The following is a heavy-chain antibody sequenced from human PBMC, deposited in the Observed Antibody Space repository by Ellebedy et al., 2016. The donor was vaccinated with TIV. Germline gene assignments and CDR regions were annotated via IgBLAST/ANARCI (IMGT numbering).Heavy chain of an antibody. CDR3: AKSARKWPEIDS. D-gene: IGHD5-12*01. J-gene: IGHJ4*02. CDR1: GFTFDACT. CDR2: ISGNGGIT. V-gene: IGHV3-23*01. Sequence: GESLKISCTASGFTFDACTMTWFRRAPGKGLEWFASISGNGGITYYGASMKGRFTISRDNFKNTLYLQISSLRVVDTAVYFCAKSARKWPEIDSWGQGNLVTVSP.